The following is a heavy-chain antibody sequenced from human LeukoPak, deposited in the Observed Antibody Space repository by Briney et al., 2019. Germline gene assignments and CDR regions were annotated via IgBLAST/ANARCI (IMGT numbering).Heavy chain of an antibody. CDR1: GGSISSYY. Sequence: SETLSLTCTVSGGSISSYYWSWIRQPAGKGLEWIGRIYTSGSTNYNPSLKSRVTMSVDTSKNQFSLKLSSVTAADTAVYYCARDQDIIAARRGGAFDIWGQGTMVTVSS. CDR2: IYTSGST. V-gene: IGHV4-4*07. D-gene: IGHD6-6*01. CDR3: ARDQDIIAARRGGAFDI. J-gene: IGHJ3*02.